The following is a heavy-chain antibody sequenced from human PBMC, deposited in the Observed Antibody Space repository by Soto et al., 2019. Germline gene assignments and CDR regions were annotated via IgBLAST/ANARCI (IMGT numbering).Heavy chain of an antibody. Sequence: EVQLVESGGGLVQPGGSLRLSCAASGFTFSTYWMFWVLQAPGKGLEWVATIKQDGSEKLYVDSVKGRFTISRDNAKNSLHLQMNSLRVEDTAVYFCAGAPGWLIENWGQGTLVTVSS. CDR3: AGAPGWLIEN. CDR2: IKQDGSEK. J-gene: IGHJ4*02. D-gene: IGHD5-12*01. CDR1: GFTFSTYW. V-gene: IGHV3-7*04.